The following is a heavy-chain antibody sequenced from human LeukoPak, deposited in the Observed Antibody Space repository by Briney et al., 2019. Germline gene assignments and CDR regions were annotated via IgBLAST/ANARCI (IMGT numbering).Heavy chain of an antibody. Sequence: GGSLRLSCAASGFTFSDYYMSWIRQAPGKGREWVSYISSSGSTRYYADSVKGRFTISRDNAKNSLYLQMNSLRAEDTAVYYCSRARGGDSLFDYWGQGTLVTVSS. CDR3: SRARGGDSLFDY. V-gene: IGHV3-11*04. CDR1: GFTFSDYY. D-gene: IGHD2-21*02. J-gene: IGHJ4*02. CDR2: ISSSGSTR.